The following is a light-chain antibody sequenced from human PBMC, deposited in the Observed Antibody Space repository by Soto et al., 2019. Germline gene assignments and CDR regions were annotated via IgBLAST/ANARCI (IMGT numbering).Light chain of an antibody. J-gene: IGLJ1*01. V-gene: IGLV2-14*01. CDR1: SSDVGGYNY. CDR2: EVS. CDR3: QVWDSDNNPFYV. Sequence: QSALTQPASVSGSPGQSITISCTGTSSDVGGYNYVSWYQQQSGKAPKLMIHEVSNRPSGVSNRFSGSKSGNTASLIINTAEAGDEADYYCQVWDSDNNPFYVFGAGTKLTVL.